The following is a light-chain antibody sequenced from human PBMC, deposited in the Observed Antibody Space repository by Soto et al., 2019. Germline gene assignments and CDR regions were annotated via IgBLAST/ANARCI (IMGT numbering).Light chain of an antibody. CDR2: DAS. CDR1: QSVGNN. CDR3: QRYNSWPT. Sequence: EVVMTQSPATLSVSPGERATLSCRASQSVGNNLAGYQQKPGQAPRLLIYDASTRATGIPTRFSGSGSGTEFTLTSSSLQSGDFAVYFCQRYNSWPTFGQGTKLEIK. J-gene: IGKJ2*01. V-gene: IGKV3-15*01.